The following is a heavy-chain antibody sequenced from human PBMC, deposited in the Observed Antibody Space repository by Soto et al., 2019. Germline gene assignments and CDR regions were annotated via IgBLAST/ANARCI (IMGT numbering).Heavy chain of an antibody. CDR3: ARSQAVAGTAYYYYGMDV. Sequence: QVQLVQSGAEVKKPGASVKVSCKASGYTFTSYGISWVRQAPGQGLEWMGWISAYNGNTNYAQKLQGRVTMTTDTSTSTAYMELRNLRSDDTAVYYCARSQAVAGTAYYYYGMDVWGQGTTVTVSS. D-gene: IGHD6-19*01. V-gene: IGHV1-18*01. J-gene: IGHJ6*02. CDR2: ISAYNGNT. CDR1: GYTFTSYG.